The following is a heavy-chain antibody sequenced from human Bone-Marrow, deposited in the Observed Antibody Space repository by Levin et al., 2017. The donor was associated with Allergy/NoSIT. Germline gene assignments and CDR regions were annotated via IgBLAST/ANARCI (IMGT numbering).Heavy chain of an antibody. CDR2: IPHDSSFM. CDR3: ARDHEGSNYYFAYDY. V-gene: IGHV3-21*05. Sequence: GESLKISCAASGLTFSTYSMNWVRQAPGKGLEWLAYIPHDSSFMLYADSVRGRFTVSRDNAKNTLYLQLSSLRAEDTAVYFCARDHEGSNYYFAYDYWGQGTLVAVSS. CDR1: GLTFSTYS. D-gene: IGHD4-11*01. J-gene: IGHJ4*02.